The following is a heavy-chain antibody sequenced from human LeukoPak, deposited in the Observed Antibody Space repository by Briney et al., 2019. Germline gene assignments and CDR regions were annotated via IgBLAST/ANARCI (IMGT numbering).Heavy chain of an antibody. J-gene: IGHJ6*02. CDR3: ARLSGYQLLYRGYYYYGMDV. Sequence: SETLSLTCAVYGGSFSGYYWSWIRQPPGKGLEWIGEINHSGSTNYNPSLKSRVTISVDTPKNQFSLKLSSVTAADTAVYYCARLSGYQLLYRGYYYYGMDVWGQGTTVTVSS. D-gene: IGHD2-2*02. CDR2: INHSGST. V-gene: IGHV4-34*01. CDR1: GGSFSGYY.